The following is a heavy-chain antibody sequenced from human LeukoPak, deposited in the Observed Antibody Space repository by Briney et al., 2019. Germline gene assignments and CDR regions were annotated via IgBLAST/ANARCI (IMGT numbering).Heavy chain of an antibody. CDR2: IKQDGSQE. CDR3: ARGVPYDSWSGPHYSDY. J-gene: IGHJ4*02. CDR1: RFTLSTYW. Sequence: HPVGSLRLSCAASRFTLSTYWMSWVRQAPGKGLEWVAHIKQDGSQEYYVDSVKGRFTISRDSAKNSLYLQMNSLRAEDTAVYYCARGVPYDSWSGPHYSDYWGQGTLVTVSS. V-gene: IGHV3-7*01. D-gene: IGHD3-3*01.